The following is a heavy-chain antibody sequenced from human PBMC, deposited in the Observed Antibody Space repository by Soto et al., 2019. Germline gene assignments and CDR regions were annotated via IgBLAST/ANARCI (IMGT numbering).Heavy chain of an antibody. CDR2: VWYDGGNK. V-gene: IGHV3-33*01. CDR1: GFTFSSYG. J-gene: IGHJ6*02. Sequence: GGSLRLSCAASGFTFSSYGMHWVRQAPGKGLEWVALVWYDGGNKYYADSVKGRFTISRDNSKNMLYLQMNSLRDEDTAVYYCVRAAGYSGNDYVYYYGMDVWGQGTTVTVS. CDR3: VRAAGYSGNDYVYYYGMDV. D-gene: IGHD5-12*01.